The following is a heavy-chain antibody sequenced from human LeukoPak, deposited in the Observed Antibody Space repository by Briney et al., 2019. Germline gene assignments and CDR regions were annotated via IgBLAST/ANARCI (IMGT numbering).Heavy chain of an antibody. CDR1: GGSISSSSAY. V-gene: IGHV4-39*01. D-gene: IGHD5-18*01. Sequence: PSETLSLTCTVSGGSISSSSAYWGWIRQPPGKGLDWIGSIYYSKNTYYNPSLKSRVTISEDTSKNQFSLTLGSVSATDTAVYYCVSPRGFSYGYFDYWGQGTLVTVSS. CDR3: VSPRGFSYGYFDY. CDR2: IYYSKNT. J-gene: IGHJ4*02.